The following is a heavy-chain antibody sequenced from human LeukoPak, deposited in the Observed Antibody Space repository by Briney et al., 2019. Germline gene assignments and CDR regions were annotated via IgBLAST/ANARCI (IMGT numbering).Heavy chain of an antibody. CDR1: GGSISSGGYY. CDR2: IYYSGST. Sequence: SETLSLTCTVPGGSISSGGYYWSWIRQHPGKGLEWVGYIYYSGSTYYNPSLKSRVTISVDTSKNQFSLKLSSVTAADTAVYYCASHLTYYYDSSGYYYRDYWGQGTLVTVSS. CDR3: ASHLTYYYDSSGYYYRDY. V-gene: IGHV4-31*03. J-gene: IGHJ4*02. D-gene: IGHD3-22*01.